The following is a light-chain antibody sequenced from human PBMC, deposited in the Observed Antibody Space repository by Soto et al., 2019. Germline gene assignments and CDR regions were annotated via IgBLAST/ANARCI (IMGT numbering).Light chain of an antibody. CDR2: GAS. Sequence: EVVMTQSPGTLSVSPGERATLSCRASQSVSSKLAWYQQKPGQAPRLLIHGASTRATGIPARFSGSGSGTEFTLTISSLQSEDSAVYYCQQYHKWPPITFGQGTRLEI. V-gene: IGKV3-15*01. J-gene: IGKJ5*01. CDR1: QSVSSK. CDR3: QQYHKWPPIT.